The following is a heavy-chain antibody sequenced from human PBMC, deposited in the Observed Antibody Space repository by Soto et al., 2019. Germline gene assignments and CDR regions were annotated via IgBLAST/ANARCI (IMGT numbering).Heavy chain of an antibody. V-gene: IGHV3-30*18. J-gene: IGHJ4*02. Sequence: QVQLVESGGGVVQPGRSLRLSCAASGFTISSYGMHWVRQAPGKGLEWVAVISYDGSNKYYADSVKGRFTISRDNSKNTLYLQMNSLRAEDTAVYYCAKDPALYWGQGTLVTVSS. CDR3: AKDPALY. CDR2: ISYDGSNK. CDR1: GFTISSYG.